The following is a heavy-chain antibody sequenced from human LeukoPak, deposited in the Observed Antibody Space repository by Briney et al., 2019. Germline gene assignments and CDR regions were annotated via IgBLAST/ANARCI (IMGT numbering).Heavy chain of an antibody. CDR1: GGSFSGYY. V-gene: IGHV4-4*07. Sequence: SETLSLTCAVYGGSFSGYYWSWIRQPAGKGLEWIGRIYTSGSTNYNPSLKSRVTMSVDTSKNQFSLKLSSVTAADTAVYYCARDQVATVVNDAFDIWGQGTMVTVSS. D-gene: IGHD4-23*01. CDR3: ARDQVATVVNDAFDI. CDR2: IYTSGST. J-gene: IGHJ3*02.